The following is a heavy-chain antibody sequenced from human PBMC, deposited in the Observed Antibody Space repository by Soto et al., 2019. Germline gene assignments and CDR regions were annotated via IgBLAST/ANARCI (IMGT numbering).Heavy chain of an antibody. V-gene: IGHV3-73*02. CDR3: TARRDWTAVDPLEY. Sequence: EVQLVEAGGGLVQPGGSLKVSCAASGFTFSDSAMHWVRQASGKGLEWGGRIRNKGNNYATAYTASVKGRFTISRDDTKNTVYLQKTSLKIYDTAVYYCTARRDWTAVDPLEYWGLGTLVTVSS. D-gene: IGHD5-18*01. J-gene: IGHJ4*02. CDR2: IRNKGNNYAT. CDR1: GFTFSDSA.